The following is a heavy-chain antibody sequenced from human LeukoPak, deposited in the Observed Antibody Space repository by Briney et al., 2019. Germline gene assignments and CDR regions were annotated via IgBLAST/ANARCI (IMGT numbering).Heavy chain of an antibody. CDR1: GDSVSSNIAA. Sequence: SQTLSLTCAISGDSVSSNIAAWNWIRQSPSRGLEWLGRTYYRSKWYNDYAVSVKSRITINPDTSKNQFSLQLNSVTPEDTAVYYCARGGNYDFWSGYSNDAFDIWGQGTMVTVSS. V-gene: IGHV6-1*01. CDR2: TYYRSKWYN. J-gene: IGHJ3*02. D-gene: IGHD3-3*01. CDR3: ARGGNYDFWSGYSNDAFDI.